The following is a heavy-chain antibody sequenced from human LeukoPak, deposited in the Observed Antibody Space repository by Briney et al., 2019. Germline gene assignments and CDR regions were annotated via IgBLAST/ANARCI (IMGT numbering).Heavy chain of an antibody. CDR1: GGSIRRYY. D-gene: IGHD4-17*01. CDR3: ARGATVTSYDALDI. J-gene: IGHJ3*02. CDR2: IYYSGST. Sequence: SDTLALICTVSGGSIRRYYWRWIRQPPGKGLEWIGYIYYSGSTNYNPALKSRVTISVDASKDQFSLKLSSVTAADTAVYYCARGATVTSYDALDIWGQGTMVTVSS. V-gene: IGHV4-59*07.